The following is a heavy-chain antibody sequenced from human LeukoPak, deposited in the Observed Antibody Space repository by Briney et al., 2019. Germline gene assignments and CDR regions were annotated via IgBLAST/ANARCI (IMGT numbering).Heavy chain of an antibody. CDR2: ISYDGSNK. Sequence: PGGSLRLSCAASGFTFSSYGMQWVRQAPGKGLEWVAVISYDGSNKYYADSVKGRFTISRDNSKNTLYLQMNSLRAEDTAVYYCATWPVGATGDFDYWGQGTLVTVSS. D-gene: IGHD1-26*01. J-gene: IGHJ4*02. V-gene: IGHV3-30*03. CDR1: GFTFSSYG. CDR3: ATWPVGATGDFDY.